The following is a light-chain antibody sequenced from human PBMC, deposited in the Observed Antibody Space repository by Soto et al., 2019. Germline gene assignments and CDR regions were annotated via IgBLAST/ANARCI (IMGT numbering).Light chain of an antibody. J-gene: IGLJ1*01. CDR2: AVS. CDR1: SSDVGYYDY. CDR3: SSYTSSSTLGV. Sequence: QSVLTQPASVSGSPGQSITISCTGTSSDVGYYDYVSWCQQHPGKAPKLMIYAVSSRPSGVSNRFSGSKSGNTASLTISGLQAEDEADYYCSSYTSSSTLGVFGTGTKVTVL. V-gene: IGLV2-14*01.